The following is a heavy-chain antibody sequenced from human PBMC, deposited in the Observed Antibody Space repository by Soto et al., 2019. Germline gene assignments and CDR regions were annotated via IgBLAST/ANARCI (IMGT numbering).Heavy chain of an antibody. J-gene: IGHJ6*04. V-gene: IGHV3-74*01. Sequence: EVQLVESGGGLAQPGGSLRLSCAASGCTFSSYWMHWVRQAPVKGLVWVSRINSDGSSTSYADSVKGRFTISRDNAKNTLYLQMNSLRVEDTAVYYCARAGHYYEGLLDVWGKGTTVTVSS. D-gene: IGHD3-22*01. CDR2: INSDGSST. CDR3: ARAGHYYEGLLDV. CDR1: GCTFSSYW.